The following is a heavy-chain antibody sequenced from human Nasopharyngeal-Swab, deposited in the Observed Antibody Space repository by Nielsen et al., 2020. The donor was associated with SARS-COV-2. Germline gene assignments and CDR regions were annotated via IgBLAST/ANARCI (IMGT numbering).Heavy chain of an antibody. CDR1: GGSFSGYY. CDR2: INHSGST. CDR3: VRRSSGRHPHYFDY. Sequence: SETLSLTCAVYGGSFSGYYWSWIRQPPGKGLEWIGEINHSGSTNYNPSLKSRVTISVDTSKNQFSLKLSSVSDADTAVYYCVRRSSGRHPHYFDYWGQGTLVTVSS. V-gene: IGHV4-34*01. J-gene: IGHJ4*02. D-gene: IGHD6-19*01.